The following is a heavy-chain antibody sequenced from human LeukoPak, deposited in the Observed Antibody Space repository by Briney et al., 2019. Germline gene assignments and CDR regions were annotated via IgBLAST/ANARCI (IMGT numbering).Heavy chain of an antibody. Sequence: GGSLRLSCAASGFTFSSCAMHWVRQAPGKGLEWVAVISYDGSNKYYADSVKGRFTISRDNSKNTLYLQMNSLRAEDTAVYYCARDLRGVQPWQLAPDGYYYGMDVWGQGTTVTVSS. CDR3: ARDLRGVQPWQLAPDGYYYGMDV. CDR2: ISYDGSNK. D-gene: IGHD3-10*01. V-gene: IGHV3-30-3*01. J-gene: IGHJ6*02. CDR1: GFTFSSCA.